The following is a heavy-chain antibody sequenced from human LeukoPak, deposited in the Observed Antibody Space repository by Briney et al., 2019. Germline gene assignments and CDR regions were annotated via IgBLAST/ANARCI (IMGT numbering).Heavy chain of an antibody. CDR2: IYYSGST. CDR3: ARQGGITMIVVVRYFDY. Sequence: SETLSVTCTVSGGSISSSSYYWGWIRQPPGKGLEWIGSIYYSGSTYYNPSLKSRVTISVDTSKNQFSLKLSSVTSADTAVYYCARQGGITMIVVVRYFDYWGQGTLVTVSS. J-gene: IGHJ4*02. D-gene: IGHD3-22*01. CDR1: GGSISSSSYY. V-gene: IGHV4-39*01.